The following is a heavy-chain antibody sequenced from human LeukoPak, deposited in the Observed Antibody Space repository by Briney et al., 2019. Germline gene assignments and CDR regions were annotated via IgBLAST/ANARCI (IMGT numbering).Heavy chain of an antibody. J-gene: IGHJ6*01. CDR1: GFPRSSRGMC. D-gene: IGHD5-24*01. CDR2: NDGDDDR. Sequence: ESGPTLVNPTQTLTLTCNCSGFPRSSRGMCVGWNRQPPGRALECLTRNDGDDDRYYNTSPKTTLTIPKDPSKNQVVPTMTNMDPVDTATYYCARSSRDHYYNYGIDVWGQGTTVTVSS. V-gene: IGHV2-70*11. CDR3: ARSSRDHYYNYGIDV.